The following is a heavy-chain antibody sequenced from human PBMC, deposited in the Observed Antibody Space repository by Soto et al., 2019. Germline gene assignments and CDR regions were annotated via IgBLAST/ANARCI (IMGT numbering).Heavy chain of an antibody. Sequence: PGESLKISCKGSGYSFTSYWIGWVRQTPGKGLEWMGIVYPGDSSTRYSPSYQGQVTISADKSIRTAYLQWSSLKASDTAMYYCARFYYDTVTGYYIPGGFLDPWGPGTLVTVAS. J-gene: IGHJ5*02. CDR3: ARFYYDTVTGYYIPGGFLDP. D-gene: IGHD3-9*01. CDR2: VYPGDSST. V-gene: IGHV5-51*01. CDR1: GYSFTSYW.